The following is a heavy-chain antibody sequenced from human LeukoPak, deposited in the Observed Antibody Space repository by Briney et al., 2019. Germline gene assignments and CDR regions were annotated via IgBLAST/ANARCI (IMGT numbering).Heavy chain of an antibody. D-gene: IGHD3-16*02. CDR3: ARKRHDYVWGSYRSNCFDP. V-gene: IGHV4-59*12. Sequence: SETLSLTCTVSGGSISTYYWSWIRQTPGKGLEWIGYIHYSGSTNYNPSLKSRVTISVDTSKNQFSLKLSSVTAADTAVYYCARKRHDYVWGSYRSNCFDPWGQGTLVTVSS. CDR2: IHYSGST. CDR1: GGSISTYY. J-gene: IGHJ5*02.